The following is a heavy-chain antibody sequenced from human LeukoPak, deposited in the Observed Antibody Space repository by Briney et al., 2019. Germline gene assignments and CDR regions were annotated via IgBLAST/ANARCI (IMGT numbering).Heavy chain of an antibody. D-gene: IGHD2-15*01. CDR2: INSDGSST. Sequence: GGSLRLSCAASGFTFSSYWMHWVRQAPGKGLVWVSRINSDGSSTSYADSVKGRFTISRDNAKNTLYLQMNSLRAEDTAVYHCAKDLLGYCSGGSCYHYWYFDLWGRGTLVTVSS. J-gene: IGHJ2*01. V-gene: IGHV3-74*01. CDR1: GFTFSSYW. CDR3: AKDLLGYCSGGSCYHYWYFDL.